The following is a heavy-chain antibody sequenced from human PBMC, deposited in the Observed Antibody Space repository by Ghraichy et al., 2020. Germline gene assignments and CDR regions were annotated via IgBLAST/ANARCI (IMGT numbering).Heavy chain of an antibody. CDR1: GGSISSNSFY. CDR2: LYYTGNT. D-gene: IGHD3-10*01. J-gene: IGHJ5*02. V-gene: IGHV4-39*01. CDR3: AKHGAMIRGITNWFDP. Sequence: SQTLSLTCTVSGGSISSNSFYWGWIRQPPGKGLEWIGTLYYTGNTYYNPSLKSRVNISVDTSKNQFSLRLSSVTAANTAVYYCAKHGAMIRGITNWFDPLGQGTLVTVSS.